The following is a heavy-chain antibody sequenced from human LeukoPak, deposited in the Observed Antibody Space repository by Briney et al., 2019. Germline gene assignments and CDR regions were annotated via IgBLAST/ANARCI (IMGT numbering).Heavy chain of an antibody. CDR3: AREGSYGESDY. Sequence: PLGSLRLSCVASGFTFSAYGMHWVRQAPGKGLEYVSAINTNGGSTYYANSVKGRFTISRDNSRSTLYLQMGSLRTEDMAVYYCAREGSYGESDYWGQGTLATVSS. CDR1: GFTFSAYG. D-gene: IGHD3-16*01. CDR2: INTNGGST. V-gene: IGHV3-64*01. J-gene: IGHJ4*02.